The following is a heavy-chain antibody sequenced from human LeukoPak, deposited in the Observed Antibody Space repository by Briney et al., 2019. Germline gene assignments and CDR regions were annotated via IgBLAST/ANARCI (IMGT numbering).Heavy chain of an antibody. V-gene: IGHV3-66*01. CDR3: AREGGSLTKVTYYGLDV. CDR1: GFSVSHHN. Sequence: PGGSLRLSCAASGFSVSHHNLNWVRQAPGRGREWVASVDDTGTHYADSVKGRFDISTDTSKNMVSLHLSDVRDDDTGLYFCAREGGSLTKVTYYGLDVWGPGTTVIVSS. CDR2: VDDTGT. D-gene: IGHD1-1*01. J-gene: IGHJ6*02.